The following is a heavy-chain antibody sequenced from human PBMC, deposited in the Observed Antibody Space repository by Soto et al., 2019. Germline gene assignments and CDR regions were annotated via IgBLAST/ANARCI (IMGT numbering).Heavy chain of an antibody. CDR2: VDPRDGST. D-gene: IGHD3-10*01. CDR3: ARVRSSAREFEY. J-gene: IGHJ4*02. Sequence: QVQLVQSGAEMKRPGASVILSCKASGYIFTTYSIHWVRQTAGQGLEWMAKVDPRDGSTGYAQKSRGGVSRAWDTSTGTVRMAVSSLTSDDTATYYCARVRSSAREFEYWGQGTQVTVSS. CDR1: GYIFTTYS. V-gene: IGHV1-46*01.